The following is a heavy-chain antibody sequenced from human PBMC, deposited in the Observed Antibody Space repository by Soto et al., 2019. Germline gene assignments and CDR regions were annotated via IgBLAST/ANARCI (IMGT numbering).Heavy chain of an antibody. J-gene: IGHJ5*02. CDR1: GGSITSYY. D-gene: IGHD3-16*01. V-gene: IGHV4-59*01. Sequence: ETLSLTCTVSGGSITSYYWSWIRQPPGQGLEWVGYIFYSGITNYNPSLKSRVTISVDTSKNQFSLKLSSVTAADTAVYYCARGGAPYNWFDPWGQGTLVTVSS. CDR2: IFYSGIT. CDR3: ARGGAPYNWFDP.